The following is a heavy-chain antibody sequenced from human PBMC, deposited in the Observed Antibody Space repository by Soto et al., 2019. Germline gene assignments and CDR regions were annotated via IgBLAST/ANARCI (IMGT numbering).Heavy chain of an antibody. CDR1: GGSISSYY. CDR2: IYYSGTT. Sequence: ETLSLTCTVSGGSISSYYWSWIRQPPGKGLEWIGYIYYSGTTNYNPSLKSRVTISVDTSKNQFSLKLSSVTAADTAVYYCARRYSSSSDYWGQGTLVTVSS. D-gene: IGHD6-13*01. J-gene: IGHJ4*02. V-gene: IGHV4-59*08. CDR3: ARRYSSSSDY.